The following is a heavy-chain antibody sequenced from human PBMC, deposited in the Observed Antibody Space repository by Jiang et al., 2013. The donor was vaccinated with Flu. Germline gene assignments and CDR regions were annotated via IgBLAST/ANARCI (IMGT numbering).Heavy chain of an antibody. V-gene: IGHV3-49*04. CDR2: IRKKDDGGTT. J-gene: IGHJ4*02. Sequence: VESGGDSLQPGRSLRLSCTVSALSLEDYVMSWVRQSPGTGLEWLGFIRKKDDGGTTEYAASVKGRFTISRDASRGIVYLQMNSLKTEDTAVYYCTGEGYFSLFDHWGRGTQVTVSS. CDR3: TGEGYFSLFDH. D-gene: IGHD6-13*01. CDR1: ALSLEDYV.